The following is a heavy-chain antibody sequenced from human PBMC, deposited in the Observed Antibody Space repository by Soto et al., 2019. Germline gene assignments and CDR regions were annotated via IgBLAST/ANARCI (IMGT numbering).Heavy chain of an antibody. V-gene: IGHV3-53*02. CDR3: ATNKHDFWSGTLGD. CDR1: GFTVSTHY. CDR2: IYSGGYT. Sequence: EVQLVETGGGLIQPGGSLRLSCAVSGFTVSTHYMSWVRQAPGKGLEWVSVIYSGGYTSYADSVKGRFTISRDNSKNTLYLQMNSLRAEDTAVYHCATNKHDFWSGTLGDWGQGTLVTVSS. D-gene: IGHD3-3*01. J-gene: IGHJ4*02.